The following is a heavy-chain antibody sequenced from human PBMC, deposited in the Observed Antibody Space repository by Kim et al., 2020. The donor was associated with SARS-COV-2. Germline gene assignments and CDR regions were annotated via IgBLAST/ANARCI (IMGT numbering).Heavy chain of an antibody. CDR1: GYTFKSYP. V-gene: IGHV1-3*01. CDR2: VNAANDET. D-gene: IGHD4-4*01. Sequence: ASVKVSCKASGYTFKSYPIHWLRQAPGQRLEWMGWVNAANDETKYSQKFQGRVTITRDTSAKTAYMDLRSLTFEDTAIYYCARDMNPTVYYYWGQGTLGT. CDR3: ARDMNPTVYYY. J-gene: IGHJ4*02.